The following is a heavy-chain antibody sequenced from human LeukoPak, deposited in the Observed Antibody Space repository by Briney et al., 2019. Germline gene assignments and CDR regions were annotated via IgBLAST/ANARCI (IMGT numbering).Heavy chain of an antibody. J-gene: IGHJ4*02. V-gene: IGHV3-30*03. CDR1: RFTFSNYG. CDR3: ARGYNYGRFLDY. CDR2: ISYDGSNK. D-gene: IGHD1-1*01. Sequence: GGSLRLSCAASRFTFSNYGMHWVRQAPGKGLEWVAVISYDGSNKYYADSVKGRFTISRDNSKNTLYLQMGSLRAEDMAVYYCARGYNYGRFLDYWGQGTLVTVSS.